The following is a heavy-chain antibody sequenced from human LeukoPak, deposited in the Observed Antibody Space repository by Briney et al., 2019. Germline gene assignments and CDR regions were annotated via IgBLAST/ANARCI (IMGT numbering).Heavy chain of an antibody. J-gene: IGHJ5*02. CDR2: IIPIFGTA. CDR1: GGTFSSYA. V-gene: IGHV1-69*06. Sequence: SVKVSCKASGGTFSSYAVSWVRQAPGQGLEWMGGIIPIFGTANYAQKFQGRVTITADKSTSTAYMELSSLRSEDTAVYYCARVGRYCSSTSCSLQWFDPWGQGTLVTVSS. D-gene: IGHD2-2*01. CDR3: ARVGRYCSSTSCSLQWFDP.